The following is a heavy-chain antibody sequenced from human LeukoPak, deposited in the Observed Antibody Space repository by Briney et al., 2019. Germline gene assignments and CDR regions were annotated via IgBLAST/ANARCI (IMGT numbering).Heavy chain of an antibody. CDR3: ARTSGYDPTNFDY. CDR2: IRYDGSNK. Sequence: GGSLRLSCAASGFTFSSYGMHWLPQAPGKGLEGVAFIRYDGSNKYYADSVKGRFTISRDNSKNTLYLQMNSLRAEDTAVYYCARTSGYDPTNFDYWGQGTLVTVSS. V-gene: IGHV3-30*02. J-gene: IGHJ4*02. D-gene: IGHD5-12*01. CDR1: GFTFSSYG.